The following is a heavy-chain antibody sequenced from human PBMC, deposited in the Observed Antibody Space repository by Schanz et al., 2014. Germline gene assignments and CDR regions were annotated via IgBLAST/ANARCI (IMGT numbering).Heavy chain of an antibody. V-gene: IGHV4-4*08. Sequence: QVQLQESGPGLVKPSETLSLTCTVSGGSISSYYWSWLRQPPGKGLEWIGYIFHSGNTNSDPSLKRRVTISLDASKTKLPLTLISGTAADTAVYYCARGRFGNWYFDLWGRGTLVTISS. CDR1: GGSISSYY. D-gene: IGHD3-10*01. J-gene: IGHJ2*01. CDR3: ARGRFGNWYFDL. CDR2: IFHSGNT.